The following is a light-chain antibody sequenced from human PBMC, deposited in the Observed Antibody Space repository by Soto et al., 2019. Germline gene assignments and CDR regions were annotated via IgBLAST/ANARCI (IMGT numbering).Light chain of an antibody. Sequence: QSVLTQPASVSGSPGQSITISCNGTSSDVGGYNSVSWYQQHPGKAPKLMIYDVSHRPSGVSDRFSGSKSGNTAALTISGLQAEDEADYYCSSYTSSSLLVFGGGTKLTVL. CDR3: SSYTSSSLLV. J-gene: IGLJ2*01. CDR2: DVS. CDR1: SSDVGGYNS. V-gene: IGLV2-14*01.